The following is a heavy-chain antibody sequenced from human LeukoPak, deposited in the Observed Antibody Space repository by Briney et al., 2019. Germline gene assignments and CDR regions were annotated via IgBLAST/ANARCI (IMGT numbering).Heavy chain of an antibody. J-gene: IGHJ4*02. CDR1: GFTFSNYS. CDR3: ARGGGLHWDY. Sequence: GGPLRFSCAASGFTFSNYSMNWFRQPPGKGLEWVSSISSSSVYIYYVDSVKGRFTTSRDNAKNSLFLQMNSLRVEDTAVYYCARGGGLHWDYWGQGTLVTVSS. V-gene: IGHV3-21*01. CDR2: ISSSSVYI. D-gene: IGHD5-24*01.